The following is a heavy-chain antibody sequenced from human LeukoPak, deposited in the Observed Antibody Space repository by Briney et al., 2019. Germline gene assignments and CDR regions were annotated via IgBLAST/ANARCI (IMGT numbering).Heavy chain of an antibody. J-gene: IGHJ6*02. V-gene: IGHV4-59*01. CDR1: GGPISSYY. CDR2: IYYSGST. Sequence: SETLSLTCTVSGGPISSYYWSWIRQPPGKGLEWIGYIYYSGSTNYNPSLKSRVTISVDTSKNQFSLKLSSVTAADTAVYYCARDRRGGLYGMDVWGQGTTVTVSS. CDR3: ARDRRGGLYGMDV. D-gene: IGHD2-15*01.